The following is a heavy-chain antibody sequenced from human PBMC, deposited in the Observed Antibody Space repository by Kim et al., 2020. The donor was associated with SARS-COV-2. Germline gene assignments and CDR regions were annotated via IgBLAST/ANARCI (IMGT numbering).Heavy chain of an antibody. CDR3: ARDWGTYYYDSTRFPYVLDY. J-gene: IGHJ4*02. D-gene: IGHD3-22*01. V-gene: IGHV3-30*04. CDR1: GFTFSSYA. CDR2: ISYDGSNK. Sequence: GGSLRLSCAASGFTFSSYAMHWVRQAPGKGLEWVAVISYDGSNKYYADSVKGRFTISRDNSKNTLYLQMNSLRAEDTAVYYCARDWGTYYYDSTRFPYVLDYWGQGTLVTVSS.